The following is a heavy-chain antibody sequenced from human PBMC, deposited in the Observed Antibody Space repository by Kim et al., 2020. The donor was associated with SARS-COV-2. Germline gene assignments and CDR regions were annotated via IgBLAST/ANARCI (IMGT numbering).Heavy chain of an antibody. D-gene: IGHD5-12*01. CDR1: GFTFSDYY. CDR2: ISSSSSYT. CDR3: ARGRRDGYKRYYYYGMDV. Sequence: GGSLRLSCAASGFTFSDYYMSWIRQAPGKGLEWVSYISSSSSYTNYADTVKGRFTISRDNAKNSLYLQMNSLRAEDTAVYYCARGRRDGYKRYYYYGMDVWGQGTTVTVSS. J-gene: IGHJ6*02. V-gene: IGHV3-11*05.